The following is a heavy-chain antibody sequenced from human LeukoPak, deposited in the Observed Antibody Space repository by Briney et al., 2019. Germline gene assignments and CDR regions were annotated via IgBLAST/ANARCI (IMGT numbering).Heavy chain of an antibody. J-gene: IGHJ4*02. CDR2: ITHSGST. V-gene: IGHV4-34*01. Sequence: SETLSLTCAVYGGSFSGYSWTWIRQPPGKGLEWIGEITHSGSTNYNPSLKSRVTISVDTSKNQFSLKLTSVTAADTAVYYCARDEEVALDYWGQGTLVTVSS. CDR1: GGSFSGYS. CDR3: ARDEEVALDY.